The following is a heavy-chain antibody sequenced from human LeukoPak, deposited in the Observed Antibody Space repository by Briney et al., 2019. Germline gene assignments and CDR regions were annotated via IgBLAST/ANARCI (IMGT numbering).Heavy chain of an antibody. J-gene: IGHJ3*02. CDR1: GFTFSSYW. CDR3: AREGDGYNDAFDI. D-gene: IGHD5-24*01. Sequence: GGSLRLSCAASGFTFSSYWTHWVRHAPGKGLVWVSRINNDGSSTNYADSVKGRFTISRDNARNTLYLQMHSLRAEDTAVYYCAREGDGYNDAFDIWGQGTMVTVSS. V-gene: IGHV3-74*01. CDR2: INNDGSST.